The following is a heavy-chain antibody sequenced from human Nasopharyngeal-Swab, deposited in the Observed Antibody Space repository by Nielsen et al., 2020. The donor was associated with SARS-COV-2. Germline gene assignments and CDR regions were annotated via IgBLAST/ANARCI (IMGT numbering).Heavy chain of an antibody. CDR2: ISYDGSNK. V-gene: IGHV3-30-3*01. CDR3: ARGPSSAFDI. Sequence: GESLKISCAASGFTFSSYAMHWVRQAPGQGLEWVAVISYDGSNKYYADSVKGRFTISRDNSKNTLYLQMNSLRAEDTAVYYCARGPSSAFDIWGQGTMVTVSS. CDR1: GFTFSSYA. J-gene: IGHJ3*02.